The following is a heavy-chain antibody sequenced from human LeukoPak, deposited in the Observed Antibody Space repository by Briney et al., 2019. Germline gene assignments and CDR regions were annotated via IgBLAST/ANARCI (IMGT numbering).Heavy chain of an antibody. Sequence: ASVTVSCKASGYTFTGYYMRWVRQAPGQGLEWMGWINPNSGGTNYVQKFQGRVTMTRDTSISTAYMELSRLRSDDTAVYYCASFRARSYYDSSGLDYWGQGTLVTVSS. CDR2: INPNSGGT. J-gene: IGHJ4*02. V-gene: IGHV1-2*02. CDR3: ASFRARSYYDSSGLDY. D-gene: IGHD3-22*01. CDR1: GYTFTGYY.